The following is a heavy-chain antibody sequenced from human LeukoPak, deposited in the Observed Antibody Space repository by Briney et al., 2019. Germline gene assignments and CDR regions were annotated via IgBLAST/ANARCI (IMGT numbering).Heavy chain of an antibody. Sequence: SETLSLTCAVYGGSFSGYYWSCIRQPPGKGLEWIGEINHSGSTNYNPSLKSRVNISVDTSKNQFSLKLSSVTAADTAVYYCARFAYDSIDAFDIWGQGTMVTVSS. D-gene: IGHD3-22*01. V-gene: IGHV4-34*01. CDR3: ARFAYDSIDAFDI. J-gene: IGHJ3*02. CDR2: INHSGST. CDR1: GGSFSGYY.